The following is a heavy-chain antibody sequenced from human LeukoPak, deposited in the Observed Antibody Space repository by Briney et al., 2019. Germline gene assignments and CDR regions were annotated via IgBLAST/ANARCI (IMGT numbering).Heavy chain of an antibody. V-gene: IGHV4-4*07. Sequence: SETLSLTCTVSGGSISSYYWSWIRQPAGKGLEWIGRIYTSGSTNYNPSLKSRVTISVNTSKNQFSLKLSSVTAADTAVYYCARGYSSSWRGWFDPWGQGTLVTVSS. J-gene: IGHJ5*02. CDR2: IYTSGST. CDR3: ARGYSSSWRGWFDP. CDR1: GGSISSYY. D-gene: IGHD6-13*01.